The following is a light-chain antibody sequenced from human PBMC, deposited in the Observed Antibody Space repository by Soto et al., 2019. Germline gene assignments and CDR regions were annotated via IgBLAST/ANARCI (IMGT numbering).Light chain of an antibody. CDR2: DAS. CDR1: QSISSW. Sequence: DIQMTHSPFPLSSSLGEKVTITFRPSQSISSWLAWYQQKPGKAPKLLIYDASSLESGVPSRFSGSGSGTEFTLTISSLQPDDFATYYCQQYNSYRTFGQGTKVDIK. CDR3: QQYNSYRT. V-gene: IGKV1-5*01. J-gene: IGKJ1*01.